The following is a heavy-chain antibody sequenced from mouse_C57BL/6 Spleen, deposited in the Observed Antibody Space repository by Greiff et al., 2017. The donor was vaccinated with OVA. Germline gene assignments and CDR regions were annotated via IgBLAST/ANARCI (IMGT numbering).Heavy chain of an antibody. D-gene: IGHD1-2*01. CDR3: AKLLRPLYAMDY. CDR1: GYTFTSYW. J-gene: IGHJ4*01. CDR2: IHPSSGST. V-gene: IGHV1-64*01. Sequence: VQLQQPGAELVKPGASVKLSCKASGYTFTSYWMHWVKQRPGQGLEWIGMIHPSSGSTNYNEKFKSKATLTVDKSSSTAYMQRSSLTSEDSAVYYCAKLLRPLYAMDYWGQGTSVTVSS.